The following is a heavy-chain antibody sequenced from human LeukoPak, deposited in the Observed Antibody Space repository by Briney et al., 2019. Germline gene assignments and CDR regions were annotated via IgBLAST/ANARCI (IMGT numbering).Heavy chain of an antibody. J-gene: IGHJ3*02. CDR2: IQTDGSDK. D-gene: IGHD4-17*01. CDR1: GFTFSSFG. CDR3: ARGLRNDDYGDHWAFDI. Sequence: GGSLRLSCAGSGFTFSSFGMHWVRQAPGKGLEWVIFIQTDGSDKYYADSVKGRFTVSRDNPKNTLYLQMNSLRPEDTAVYYCARGLRNDDYGDHWAFDIWGQGTMVTVSS. V-gene: IGHV3-30*02.